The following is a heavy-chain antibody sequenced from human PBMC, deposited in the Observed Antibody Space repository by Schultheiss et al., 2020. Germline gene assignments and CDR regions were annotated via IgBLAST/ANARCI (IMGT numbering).Heavy chain of an antibody. D-gene: IGHD6-13*01. Sequence: SLKISCAASGFTFDDYAMHWVRQAPGKGLEWVSGISWNSGSVGYADSVKGRFTISRDNAKNSLYLQMNSLRVEDTALYFCAKVSSSNWHYYYPMDVWGKGTTVTVSS. J-gene: IGHJ6*04. CDR2: ISWNSGSV. CDR3: AKVSSSNWHYYYPMDV. V-gene: IGHV3-9*01. CDR1: GFTFDDYA.